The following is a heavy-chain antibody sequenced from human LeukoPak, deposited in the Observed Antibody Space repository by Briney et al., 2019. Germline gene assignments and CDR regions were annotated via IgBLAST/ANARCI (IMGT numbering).Heavy chain of an antibody. CDR1: RVSINDYY. CDR3: SGQPAATAAFDI. Sequence: SETLSLTCTVSRVSINDYYWRWIRQPPGKGLEWSAYVHTNGEAKHNPSLKSRDTISVETPNNQISVWPSSRRPADLSMYYCSGQPAATAAFDIWGLGTMVTVSS. CDR2: VHTNGEA. V-gene: IGHV4-59*08. J-gene: IGHJ3*02.